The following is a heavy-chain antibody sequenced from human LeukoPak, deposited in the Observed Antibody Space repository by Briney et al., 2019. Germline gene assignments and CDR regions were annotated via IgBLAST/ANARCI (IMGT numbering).Heavy chain of an antibody. CDR3: ASALGETGYSYGL. CDR1: GGPISSYY. V-gene: IGHV4-59*08. CDR2: IYHSGST. Sequence: SETLSLTCTVSGGPISSYYWSWIRQPPGKGLEWIGSIYHSGSTYYNPSLKSRVTISVDTSKNQFSLKLSSVTAADTAVYYCASALGETGYSYGLWGQGTLVTVSS. J-gene: IGHJ4*02. D-gene: IGHD5-18*01.